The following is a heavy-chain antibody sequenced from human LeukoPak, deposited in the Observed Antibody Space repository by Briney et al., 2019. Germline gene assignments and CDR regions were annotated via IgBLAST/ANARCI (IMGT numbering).Heavy chain of an antibody. CDR2: IYYSGGT. CDR3: ARAVGAMSDYYYYYGMDV. J-gene: IGHJ6*02. V-gene: IGHV4-31*03. Sequence: SETLSLTCTVSGGSISSGGYYWSWIRQHPGKGLEWIGYIYYSGGTYYNPSLKSRVTISVDTSKNQFSLKLSSVTAADTAVYYCARAVGAMSDYYYYYGMDVWGQGTTVTVSS. D-gene: IGHD1-26*01. CDR1: GGSISSGGYY.